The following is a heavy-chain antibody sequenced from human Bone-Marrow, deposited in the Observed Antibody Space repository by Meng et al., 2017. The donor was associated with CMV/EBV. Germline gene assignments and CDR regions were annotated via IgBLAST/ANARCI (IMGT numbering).Heavy chain of an antibody. V-gene: IGHV3-11*04. Sequence: GESLKISCAASGFTFSDYYMSWIRQAPGKGLEWVSYISSSGSTIYYADSVKGRFTISRDNAKNSLYLQMNSLRAEDTAVYYCARANDFWSGYNYYYYGMDVWGQGTTVTVSS. CDR1: GFTFSDYY. CDR3: ARANDFWSGYNYYYYGMDV. J-gene: IGHJ6*02. D-gene: IGHD3-3*01. CDR2: ISSSGSTI.